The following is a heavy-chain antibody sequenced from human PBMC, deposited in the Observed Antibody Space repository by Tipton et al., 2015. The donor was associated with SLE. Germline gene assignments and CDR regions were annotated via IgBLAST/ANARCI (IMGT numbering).Heavy chain of an antibody. CDR1: GFTFSSYS. CDR3: AVYSGYHFEY. V-gene: IGHV3-21*04. CDR2: ISSSSSYM. Sequence: SLRLSCAASGFTFSSYSMNWVRQAPGKGLEWVSSISSSSSYMYYVDSVKGRFTISRGNAKNTLYLQMNSLRGEDTAVYFCAVYSGYHFEYWGQGTLVTVSS. J-gene: IGHJ4*02. D-gene: IGHD5-12*01.